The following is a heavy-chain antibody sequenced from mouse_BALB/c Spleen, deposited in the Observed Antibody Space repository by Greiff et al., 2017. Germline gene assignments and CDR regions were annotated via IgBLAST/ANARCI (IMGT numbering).Heavy chain of an antibody. Sequence: LQQPGSELVRPGASVKLSCKASGYSFTSYWMYWVKQRHGQGLEWMGNIYPGSGSTNYDEKFKSKGTLTVDTSSSTAYMHLSSLTSEDSAVYYCTRGDDCVGVLAYWGQGTLVTVSA. D-gene: IGHD2-4*01. CDR2: IYPGSGST. CDR1: GYSFTSYW. J-gene: IGHJ3*01. CDR3: TRGDDCVGVLAY. V-gene: IGHV1S22*01.